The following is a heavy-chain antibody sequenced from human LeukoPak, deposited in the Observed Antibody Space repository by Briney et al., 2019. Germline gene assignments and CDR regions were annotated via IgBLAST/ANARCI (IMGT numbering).Heavy chain of an antibody. V-gene: IGHV4-59*01. CDR2: VYYSGST. J-gene: IGHJ4*02. CDR1: GASISAYY. Sequence: SETLSLTCTVSGASISAYYWSWFRQPPGKGLEWVGWVYYSGSTNYLPSLRGRVSISVDRSKNQLSLKLMSVTAADTAVYCCARDERSSAWEFDHWGQGTLVTVSS. D-gene: IGHD6-19*01. CDR3: ARDERSSAWEFDH.